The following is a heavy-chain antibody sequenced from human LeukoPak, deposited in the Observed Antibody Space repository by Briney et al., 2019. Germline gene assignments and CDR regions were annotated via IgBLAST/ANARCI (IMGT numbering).Heavy chain of an antibody. V-gene: IGHV5-51*01. CDR3: ARRGFDSSAQGGFLDQ. CDR2: IYPDDSDT. Sequence: GESLKISCKGSGSSFTGYWIAWGRQMPGKGLEWMGIIYPDDSDTRYSPSFQGQFTISADKSISTAYRQWSSLTASNNATYYCARRGFDSSAQGGFLDQWGQGTLVTVSS. D-gene: IGHD3-22*01. CDR1: GSSFTGYW. J-gene: IGHJ4*02.